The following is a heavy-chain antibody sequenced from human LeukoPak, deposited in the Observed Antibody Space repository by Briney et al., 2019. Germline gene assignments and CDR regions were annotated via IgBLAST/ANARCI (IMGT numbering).Heavy chain of an antibody. CDR2: ISSSGNTI. CDR3: ARHDYRGFVV. D-gene: IGHD4/OR15-4a*01. J-gene: IGHJ6*04. V-gene: IGHV3-11*04. Sequence: GGSLRLSCAASGFTFSDFYMHWIRQAPGKGLEWLAYISSSGNTIYYADSVKGRLTISRDNAKNSLFLRMNSLRAEDAAVYYCARHDYRGFVVWGKGTSVAVFS. CDR1: GFTFSDFY.